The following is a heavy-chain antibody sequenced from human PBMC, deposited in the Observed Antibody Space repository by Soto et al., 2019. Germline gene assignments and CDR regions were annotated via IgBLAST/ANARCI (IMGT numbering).Heavy chain of an antibody. D-gene: IGHD6-6*01. Sequence: QVQLVQSGAEVKKPGASVKVSCKASGYSFTNYYIHWVRQAPGQGLEWMGIINPSGGSTSYAQKSQGRVTMTRDTSTSTVYMELSSLRSEDTAVYSCARVGYSSSSGSSGMDVWGQGTTVTVSS. CDR1: GYSFTNYY. CDR2: INPSGGST. J-gene: IGHJ6*02. CDR3: ARVGYSSSSGSSGMDV. V-gene: IGHV1-46*01.